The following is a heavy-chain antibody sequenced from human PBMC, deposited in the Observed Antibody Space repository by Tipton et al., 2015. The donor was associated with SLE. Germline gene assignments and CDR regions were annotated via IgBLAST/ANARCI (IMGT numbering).Heavy chain of an antibody. Sequence: TLSLTCTVSGGSLSGSYCSWIRQPPGKGLGWIGYIYVTASGRTSYNPYLKSRITISADTSRNQFFLTLSSLTAADTAVYYCARDRGNTLVQYWGQGTLVTVSS. CDR2: IYVTASGRT. CDR3: ARDRGNTLVQY. CDR1: GGSLSGSY. V-gene: IGHV4-4*08. J-gene: IGHJ4*02. D-gene: IGHD3-10*01.